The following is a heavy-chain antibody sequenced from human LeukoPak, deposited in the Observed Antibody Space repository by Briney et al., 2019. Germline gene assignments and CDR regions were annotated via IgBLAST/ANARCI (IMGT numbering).Heavy chain of an antibody. CDR1: GGSFTGYY. CDR2: IYYSGST. D-gene: IGHD3-10*01. V-gene: IGHV4-39*01. Sequence: SETLSLTCAVYGGSFTGYYWGWIRQPPGKGLEWIGSIYYSGSTYYNPSLKSRVTISVDTSKDQFSLKLSSVTAADTAVYYCARHSSVLPFDYWGQGTLVTVSS. CDR3: ARHSSVLPFDY. J-gene: IGHJ4*02.